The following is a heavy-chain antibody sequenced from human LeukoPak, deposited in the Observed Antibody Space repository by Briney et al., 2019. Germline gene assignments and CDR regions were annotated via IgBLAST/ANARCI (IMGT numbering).Heavy chain of an antibody. V-gene: IGHV3-21*01. CDR3: AGGGDRYYFDY. CDR2: ISSSSSYI. CDR1: GFTFSSYS. D-gene: IGHD3-16*01. Sequence: GGSLRLSCAASGFTFSSYSMNWVRQAPGKGLEWVSSISSSSSYIYYADSVKGRFTISRDNAKNSLYLQMNSLRAEAKAEYYCAGGGDRYYFDYWGQGTLVTVSS. J-gene: IGHJ4*02.